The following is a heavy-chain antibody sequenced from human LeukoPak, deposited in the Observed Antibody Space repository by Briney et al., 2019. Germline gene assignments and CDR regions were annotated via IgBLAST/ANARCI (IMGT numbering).Heavy chain of an antibody. V-gene: IGHV3-21*01. J-gene: IGHJ4*02. Sequence: PGGSLRLSCAVSGFTVSSNYMNWVRQAPGKGLEWVSYISSSSTYIYYAASVKGRFAISRDNARNSLFLQMNSLRAEDSGIYYCARDPRLEISGMVIDMLDYWGQGTLVTVSS. D-gene: IGHD3-3*01. CDR3: ARDPRLEISGMVIDMLDY. CDR2: ISSSSTYI. CDR1: GFTVSSNY.